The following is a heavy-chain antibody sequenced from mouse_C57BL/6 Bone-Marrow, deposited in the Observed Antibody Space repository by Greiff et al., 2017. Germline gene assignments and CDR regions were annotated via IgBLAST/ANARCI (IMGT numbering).Heavy chain of an antibody. J-gene: IGHJ3*01. CDR3: ARDGGFLAWFAD. Sequence: EVKVEESGGGLVKPGGSLKLSCAASGFTFSSYAMSCVRQTPEKRLEWVATISDGGSYTYCPDNVKGRFTISRDNAKNNLYLQMSHLKSEDTAMYYCARDGGFLAWFADWGQVTLVTVSA. CDR1: GFTFSSYA. CDR2: ISDGGSYT. V-gene: IGHV5-4*01.